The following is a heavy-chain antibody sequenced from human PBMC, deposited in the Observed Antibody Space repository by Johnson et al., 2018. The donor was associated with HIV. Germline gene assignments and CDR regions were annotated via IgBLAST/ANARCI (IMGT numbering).Heavy chain of an antibody. V-gene: IGHV3-66*01. CDR2: IYSGGKT. D-gene: IGHD6-19*01. CDR3: VSSGCQRCAFDI. Sequence: EMQLVESGGGLVQPGGSLRLSCAASGFTVSSNYMSWVRQAPGKGLEWVSVIYSGGKTYYADSVKGRFTISRDNSKNTLYLQMNSLKAEDTAVYYCVSSGCQRCAFDIWGQGTMVTVSS. J-gene: IGHJ3*02. CDR1: GFTVSSNY.